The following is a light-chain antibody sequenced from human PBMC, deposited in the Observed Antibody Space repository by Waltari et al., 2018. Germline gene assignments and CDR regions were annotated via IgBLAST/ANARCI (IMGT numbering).Light chain of an antibody. J-gene: IGKJ2*01. CDR2: KVS. V-gene: IGKV2-30*01. CDR1: QSLVYRDGNTY. CDR3: MQGTHWPYT. Sequence: EVVMTQSPLSLPVTLGQPASISCRSSQSLVYRDGNTYLNWLQQRPGQSPRSLFYKVSDGDSGVPDSFCGSGSGTDFTLKISRVEAEDVGVYYCMQGTHWPYTFGQGTTLEIK.